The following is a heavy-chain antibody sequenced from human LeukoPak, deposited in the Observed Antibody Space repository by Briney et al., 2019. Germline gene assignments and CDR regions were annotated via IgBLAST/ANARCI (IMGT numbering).Heavy chain of an antibody. Sequence: GGSLRLSCAASGFTFNTFTMNWVRQAPGKGLEWVSSISSTSSYIYYADQVKGRFTISKDNAKNSLYLQMHSLRAEDKAVSYCAKVLYGRADAFDIWGQGTMVSVSS. D-gene: IGHD2/OR15-2a*01. CDR1: GFTFNTFT. J-gene: IGHJ3*02. V-gene: IGHV3-21*01. CDR3: AKVLYGRADAFDI. CDR2: ISSTSSYI.